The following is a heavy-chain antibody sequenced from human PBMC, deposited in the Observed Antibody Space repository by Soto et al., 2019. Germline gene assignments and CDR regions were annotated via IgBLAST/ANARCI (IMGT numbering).Heavy chain of an antibody. Sequence: GGSLRLSCSASGFSVSNVWMTWVRQAPGKGLEWVSSMSDGGKTYYTDSVKGRFTLSRDTSRNTLHLQMYSVRAEDTAVYYCSRAHSSGGYDFRGQGTLVTVSS. D-gene: IGHD5-12*01. CDR1: GFSVSNVW. V-gene: IGHV3-53*01. CDR3: SRAHSSGGYDF. CDR2: MSDGGKT. J-gene: IGHJ4*02.